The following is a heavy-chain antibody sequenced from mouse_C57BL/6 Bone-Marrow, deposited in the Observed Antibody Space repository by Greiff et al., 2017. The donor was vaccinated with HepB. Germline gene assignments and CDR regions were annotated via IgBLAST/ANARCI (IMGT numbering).Heavy chain of an antibody. Sequence: VKLMESGPGLVQPSQSLSITCTVSGFSLTSYGVHWVRQSPGKGLEWLGVIWSGGSTDYNAAFISRLSISKDNSKSQVFFKMNSLQADDTAIYYCARNPSITTVDYYAMDYWGQGTSVTVSS. J-gene: IGHJ4*01. CDR3: ARNPSITTVDYYAMDY. V-gene: IGHV2-2*01. D-gene: IGHD1-1*01. CDR1: GFSLTSYG. CDR2: IWSGGST.